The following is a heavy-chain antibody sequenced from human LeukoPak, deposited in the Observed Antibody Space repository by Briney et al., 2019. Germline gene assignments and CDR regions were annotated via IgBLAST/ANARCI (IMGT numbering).Heavy chain of an antibody. Sequence: GGSLRLSCAASGFTFSSYSMNWVRQAPGKGLEWVSSISSSSSYIYYADSVKGRFTISRDNAKNSLYLQMNSLRVEDTAVYYCARGDDYGYFDWLLSGFDYWGQGTLVTVSS. CDR2: ISSSSSYI. CDR3: ARGDDYGYFDWLLSGFDY. CDR1: GFTFSSYS. D-gene: IGHD3-9*01. J-gene: IGHJ4*02. V-gene: IGHV3-21*01.